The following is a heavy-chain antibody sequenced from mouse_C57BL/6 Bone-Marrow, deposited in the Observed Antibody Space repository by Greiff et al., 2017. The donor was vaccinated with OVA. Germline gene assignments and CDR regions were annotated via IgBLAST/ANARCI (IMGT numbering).Heavy chain of an antibody. CDR3: TRGYNNCYAMDY. D-gene: IGHD2-5*01. CDR2: IDPETGGT. V-gene: IGHV1-15*01. J-gene: IGHJ4*01. Sequence: VQLQQSGAELVRPGASVTLSCKASGYTFTDYEMHWVKQTPVHGLEWIGAIDPETGGTAYNQKFKGKAILTADKSSSTAYMALRSLTSEDSAVYYGTRGYNNCYAMDYWGQGTSVTVSS. CDR1: GYTFTDYE.